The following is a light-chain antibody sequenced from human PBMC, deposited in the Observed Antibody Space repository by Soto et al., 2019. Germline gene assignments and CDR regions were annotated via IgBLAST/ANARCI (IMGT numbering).Light chain of an antibody. V-gene: IGKV1-39*01. Sequence: DIHMTQSPSSLSASEGDRVTITCRASQSISSYLNWYQQKPGRAPKLLIYGASSLHTGVPSRFSGSGSGTDFTLTISSLQPEDFATYYCQQSYSSPRTFGEGTKVDI. J-gene: IGKJ1*01. CDR3: QQSYSSPRT. CDR1: QSISSY. CDR2: GAS.